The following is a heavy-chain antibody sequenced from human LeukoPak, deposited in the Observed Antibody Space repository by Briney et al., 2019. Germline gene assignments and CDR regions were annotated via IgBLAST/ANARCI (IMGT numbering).Heavy chain of an antibody. D-gene: IGHD5-18*01. V-gene: IGHV3-23*01. Sequence: PGGSLRLSCAASGFTFSSYAMSWVRQAPGKGLEWVSAISGSGGSTYYADSVKGRFTISRDNSKNTLYLQMNSLRAEDTAVYYCAKGDRGYSYGYLDYWGQGTLVTVSS. CDR1: GFTFSSYA. CDR3: AKGDRGYSYGYLDY. J-gene: IGHJ4*02. CDR2: ISGSGGST.